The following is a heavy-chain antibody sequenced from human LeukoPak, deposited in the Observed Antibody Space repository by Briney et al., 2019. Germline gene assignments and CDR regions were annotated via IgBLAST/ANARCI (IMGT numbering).Heavy chain of an antibody. J-gene: IGHJ6*02. D-gene: IGHD3-10*01. CDR2: ISAYNGYT. CDR1: GGTFSSYA. V-gene: IGHV1-18*01. CDR3: VREVTMVRGVITFYHYNGMDV. Sequence: ASVKVSCKASGGTFSSYAISWVRQAPGQGLEWMGWISAYNGYTNYAQNLQGRVTMTTDASTSTAYMELRSLRSDDTAVYYCVREVTMVRGVITFYHYNGMDVWGQGTAVTVSS.